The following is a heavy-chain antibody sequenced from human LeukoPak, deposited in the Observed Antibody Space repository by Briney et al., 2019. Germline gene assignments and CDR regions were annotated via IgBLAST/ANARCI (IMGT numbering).Heavy chain of an antibody. CDR2: IYSAGTT. CDR3: VRESLDGSGRRMYLSDL. V-gene: IGHV3-66*01. D-gene: IGHD3-10*01. CDR1: GFTVSGNY. J-gene: IGHJ5*02. Sequence: GGSLRLSCAASGFTVSGNYMSWVRQAPGKGLETISIIYSAGTTYYAASVKGRFSVSRDESKNTLNLQMNSLRAEDTAVYYCVRESLDGSGRRMYLSDLWGQGTLVTVSS.